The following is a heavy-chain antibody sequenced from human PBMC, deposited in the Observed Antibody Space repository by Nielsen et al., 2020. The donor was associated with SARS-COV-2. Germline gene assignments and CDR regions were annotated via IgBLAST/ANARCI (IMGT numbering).Heavy chain of an antibody. Sequence: SVKVSCKASGGTSSSYAISWVRQAPGQGLEWMGRIIPILGIANYAQKFQGRVTITADKSTSTAYMELSSLRSEDTAVYYCAREGCSGGSCPMDVWGQGTTVTVSS. CDR2: IIPILGIA. J-gene: IGHJ6*02. CDR1: GGTSSSYA. V-gene: IGHV1-69*04. D-gene: IGHD2-15*01. CDR3: AREGCSGGSCPMDV.